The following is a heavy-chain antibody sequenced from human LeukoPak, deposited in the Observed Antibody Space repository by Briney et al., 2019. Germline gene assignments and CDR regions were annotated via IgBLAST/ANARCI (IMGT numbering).Heavy chain of an antibody. D-gene: IGHD6-25*01. CDR3: ARDQGLRHPPAAFDI. V-gene: IGHV3-53*01. CDR1: GFTVSSNY. J-gene: IGHJ3*02. CDR2: TYTGGST. Sequence: GGSLRLSCAASGFTVSSNYMSWVRQAPGKGLEWVSVTYTGGSTNYADSVKGRFSISRDNSKNTLYLQMNSLRAEDTAVYYCARDQGLRHPPAAFDIWGQGTMVTVSS.